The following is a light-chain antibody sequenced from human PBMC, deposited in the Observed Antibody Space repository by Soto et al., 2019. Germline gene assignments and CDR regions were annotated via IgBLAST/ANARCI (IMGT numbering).Light chain of an antibody. J-gene: IGLJ3*02. V-gene: IGLV2-14*01. Sequence: QSALTQPASVSGSPGQSITISCTGTSSDDGPYNYVSWYQHHPGKAPKLLIYEVTKRPSGVSNRFSGSKSGNTASLTISGLQAEDEADYYCSSYTTSSTLVFGGGTKVTVL. CDR1: SSDDGPYNY. CDR2: EVT. CDR3: SSYTTSSTLV.